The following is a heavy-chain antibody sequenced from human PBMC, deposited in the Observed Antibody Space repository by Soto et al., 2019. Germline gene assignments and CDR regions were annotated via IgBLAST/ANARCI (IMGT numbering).Heavy chain of an antibody. D-gene: IGHD5-18*01. CDR2: ISYDGSNK. V-gene: IGHV3-30*18. CDR3: AKDRRYSYAEYYFDY. J-gene: IGHJ4*02. CDR1: GFTFSSYG. Sequence: GGSLRLSCAASGFTFSSYGMHWVRQAPGKGLEWVAVISYDGSNKYYADSVKGRFTISRDNSKNTLYLQMNSLRAEDTAVYYCAKDRRYSYAEYYFDYWGQGTLVTVSS.